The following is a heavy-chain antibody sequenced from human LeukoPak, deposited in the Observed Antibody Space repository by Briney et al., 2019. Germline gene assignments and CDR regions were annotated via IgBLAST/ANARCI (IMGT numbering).Heavy chain of an antibody. CDR1: GASTSAYY. D-gene: IGHD1-26*01. V-gene: IGHV4-59*01. Sequence: SETLSLTCTVSGASTSAYYWSWIRQPPGKGLEWIGYSYSGGNANYNPSLKTRVTISIDTSENQFSPRLTSVTAADTAVYFCAHSKRGGGYYINAFAVWGQGTLVTISS. CDR2: SYSGGNA. CDR3: AHSKRGGGYYINAFAV. J-gene: IGHJ3*01.